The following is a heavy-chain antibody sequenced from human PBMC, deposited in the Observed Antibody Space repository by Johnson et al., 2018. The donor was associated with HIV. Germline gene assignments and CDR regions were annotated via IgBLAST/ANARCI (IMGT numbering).Heavy chain of an antibody. CDR2: IRYDGSNK. V-gene: IGHV3-30*02. CDR3: AKNGARGDAFDI. CDR1: GFTFSSYG. D-gene: IGHD2-8*01. Sequence: QVQLVESGGGVVQPGGSLRLSCAASGFTFSSYGMHWVRQAPGTGLEWVAFIRYDGSNKYYADSVKVRFTISRDNSKNTLYLQMNSLRAEDTAVYYCAKNGARGDAFDIWGQGTMVTVSS. J-gene: IGHJ3*02.